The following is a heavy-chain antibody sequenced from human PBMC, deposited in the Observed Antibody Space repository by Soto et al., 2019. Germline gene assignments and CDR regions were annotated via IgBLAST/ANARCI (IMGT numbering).Heavy chain of an antibody. D-gene: IGHD2-15*01. CDR3: ARLVACSGGSCRFDP. J-gene: IGHJ5*02. Sequence: QLQLQESGPGLVTPSETLSLTCTVSGGSISSSSYYWAWIRQPPGKGLEWIGSINYSGTTYYIASLTRRVTISIATSQTQFSLRLNSLTSADTAVYYCARLVACSGGSCRFDPWGQGTLVTVSS. CDR1: GGSISSSSYY. CDR2: INYSGTT. V-gene: IGHV4-39*01.